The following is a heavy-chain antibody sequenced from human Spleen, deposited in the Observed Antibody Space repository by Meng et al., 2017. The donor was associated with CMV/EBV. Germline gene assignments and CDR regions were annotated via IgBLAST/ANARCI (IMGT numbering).Heavy chain of an antibody. Sequence: GESLKISCAASGFTFGDYYMSWIRQSPGKELEWISYTSSSGSLKYYADSVKGRFTISRDNAKNSLFLQLSSLRAEDAAVYYCARGSPSYYLDFWGQGTVVTVSS. D-gene: IGHD6-6*01. CDR2: TSSSGSLK. CDR3: ARGSPSYYLDF. CDR1: GFTFGDYY. J-gene: IGHJ4*02. V-gene: IGHV3-11*01.